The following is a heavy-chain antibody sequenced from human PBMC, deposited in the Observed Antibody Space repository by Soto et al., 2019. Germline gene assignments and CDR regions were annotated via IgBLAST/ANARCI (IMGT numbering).Heavy chain of an antibody. CDR3: AHRVSYSLSWDVGWFVS. D-gene: IGHD3-10*01. V-gene: IGHV2-5*02. Sequence: QITLKESGPTLVEPTQTLTLTCSFSGFSLSNSGVGVGWFRQAPGKALECLGIIYWDNDRRYNPSLKDRLSITKDTTKNQVVVTMTYMEPVDTATYYRAHRVSYSLSWDVGWFVSWGQGTPVNVS. CDR2: IYWDNDR. CDR1: GFSLSNSGVG. J-gene: IGHJ5*01.